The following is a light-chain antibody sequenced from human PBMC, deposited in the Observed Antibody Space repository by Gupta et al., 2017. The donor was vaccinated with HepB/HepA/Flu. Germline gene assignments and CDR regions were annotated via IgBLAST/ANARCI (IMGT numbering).Light chain of an antibody. CDR1: QGINNF. V-gene: IGKV1-9*01. J-gene: IGKJ5*01. Sequence: DIQLTHSPSFLSASVGDRVTISCRASQGINNFLAWYQQKPGKAPNLLIYAAFTLQRGVPSRFSGSASGTEFTLTISSLQPEDFATYYCQQSEAYPVTFGQGTRLDLK. CDR2: AAF. CDR3: QQSEAYPVT.